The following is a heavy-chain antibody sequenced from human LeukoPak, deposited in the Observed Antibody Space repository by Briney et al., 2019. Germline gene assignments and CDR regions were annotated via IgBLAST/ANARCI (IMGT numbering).Heavy chain of an antibody. D-gene: IGHD3-10*01. CDR3: ARHMVRDYGMDV. V-gene: IGHV4-59*08. Sequence: SETLSLTCTVSGGSISSYYWSWIRQPPGKGLEWIGYIYYSGSTNYNPSLKSRVTISVDTSKNQFSLKLSSVTAADTAVYYCARHMVRDYGMDVWGQGTTVTVSS. J-gene: IGHJ6*02. CDR1: GGSISSYY. CDR2: IYYSGST.